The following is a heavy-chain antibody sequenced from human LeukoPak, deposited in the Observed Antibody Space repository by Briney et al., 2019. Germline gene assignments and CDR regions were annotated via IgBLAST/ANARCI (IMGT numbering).Heavy chain of an antibody. J-gene: IGHJ5*02. D-gene: IGHD6-13*01. CDR1: GFNFSSYG. CDR2: ISYDGSNK. V-gene: IGHV3-30*03. CDR3: ARDGSSWYYVPSGPLYWFDP. Sequence: VQPGRSLRLSCAASGFNFSSYGMHWVRQAPGKGLEWVAVISYDGSNKYYADSVKGRFTISRDNSENTLYLQMNSLRAEDTAVYYCARDGSSWYYVPSGPLYWFDPWGQGTLVTVSS.